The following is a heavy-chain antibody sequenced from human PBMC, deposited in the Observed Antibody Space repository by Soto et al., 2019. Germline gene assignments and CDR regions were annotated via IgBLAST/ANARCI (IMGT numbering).Heavy chain of an antibody. Sequence: QVQLVQSGAEVKKPGASVTVSCKASGSTFTSYYMHWVRQAPGQGLEWMGIINPGGGTSYAQKFPGRGTMTRDTSTSTGYMELRSPRSEDTAVYYWARVYCSGGGCYGIDSWGRGTLGTFSS. J-gene: IGHJ4*02. CDR3: ARVYCSGGGCYGIDS. CDR2: INPGGGT. V-gene: IGHV1-46*01. D-gene: IGHD2-15*01. CDR1: GSTFTSYY.